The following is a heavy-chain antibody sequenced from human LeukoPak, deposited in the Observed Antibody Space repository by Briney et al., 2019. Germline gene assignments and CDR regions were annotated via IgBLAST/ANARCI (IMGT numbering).Heavy chain of an antibody. CDR3: IRGTVGAPGNDY. CDR1: GFTFSSYW. J-gene: IGHJ4*02. CDR2: IDTDGSFT. V-gene: IGHV3-74*01. D-gene: IGHD1-26*01. Sequence: GGSLRLSCVASGFTFSSYWMHWVRQAPGKGLVWVSRIDTDGSFTSYADSVRGRFTISRDNAKNTLYLQMSSLRAEDTAVYYCIRGTVGAPGNDYWGQGTLVTVSS.